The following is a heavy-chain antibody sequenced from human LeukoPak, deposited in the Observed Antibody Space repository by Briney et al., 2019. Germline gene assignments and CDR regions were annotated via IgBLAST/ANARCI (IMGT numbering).Heavy chain of an antibody. D-gene: IGHD1-26*01. CDR1: GFTFSNAW. Sequence: GGSLRLSCAASGFTFSNAWMNWVRQAPGKGLEWVAVISYDGSNKYYADSVKGRFTISRDNSKNTLYLQMNSLRAEDTAVYYCARRSGSLGDYWGQGTLVTVSS. CDR3: ARRSGSLGDY. CDR2: ISYDGSNK. J-gene: IGHJ4*02. V-gene: IGHV3-30-3*01.